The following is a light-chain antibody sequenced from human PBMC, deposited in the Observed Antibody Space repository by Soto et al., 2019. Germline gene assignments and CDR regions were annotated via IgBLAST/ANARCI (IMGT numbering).Light chain of an antibody. Sequence: QSALTQPASVSASPGQSITISCTGTSSDVGSYNLVSWYQKHPGKAPKLMIYEGSKWPSGVSNRFSGSKSGNTASLTISGLQAEDEADYYCCSYAGSSTYVFGTGTKVTVL. CDR2: EGS. J-gene: IGLJ1*01. CDR1: SSDVGSYNL. V-gene: IGLV2-23*01. CDR3: CSYAGSSTYV.